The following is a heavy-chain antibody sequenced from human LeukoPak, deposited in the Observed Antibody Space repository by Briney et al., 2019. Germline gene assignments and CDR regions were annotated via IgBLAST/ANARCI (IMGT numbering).Heavy chain of an antibody. CDR1: GFTFSSYA. D-gene: IGHD1-1*01. CDR3: AKDQLSVQWVSDWFDP. V-gene: IGHV3-23*01. Sequence: GGSLRLSCAASGFTFSSYAMSWVRQAPGKGLEWVSAISGSGGSTYYADSVKGRFTISRDNSKNTLYLQMNSLRAEDTAVYYCAKDQLSVQWVSDWFDPWGQGTLVTVSS. J-gene: IGHJ5*02. CDR2: ISGSGGST.